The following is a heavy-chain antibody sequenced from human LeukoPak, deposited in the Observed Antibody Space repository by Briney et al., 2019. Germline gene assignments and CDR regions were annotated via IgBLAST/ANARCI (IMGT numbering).Heavy chain of an antibody. Sequence: GVSLRLSCAASGFTFDDYGMSWVRQAPGKGLEWVSGINWNGDNTDYADSVKGRFTISRDNAKNSLYLQMNSLRAEDTALYYCARGFDGNFDYWGQGTLVTVSP. V-gene: IGHV3-20*04. CDR1: GFTFDDYG. CDR3: ARGFDGNFDY. J-gene: IGHJ4*02. D-gene: IGHD3-9*01. CDR2: INWNGDNT.